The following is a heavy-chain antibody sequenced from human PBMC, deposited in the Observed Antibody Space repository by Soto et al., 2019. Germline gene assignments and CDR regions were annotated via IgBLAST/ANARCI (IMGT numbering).Heavy chain of an antibody. CDR3: ARVGVATILRYNWFDP. V-gene: IGHV1-18*01. D-gene: IGHD5-12*01. Sequence: ASVKVCCKASGYTFTSYGISWVRQAPGQGLEWMGWISAYNGNANYAQKLQGRVTMTTDTSTSTAYMELRSLRSDDTAVYYCARVGVATILRYNWFDPWGQGTLVTVSS. CDR2: ISAYNGNA. J-gene: IGHJ5*02. CDR1: GYTFTSYG.